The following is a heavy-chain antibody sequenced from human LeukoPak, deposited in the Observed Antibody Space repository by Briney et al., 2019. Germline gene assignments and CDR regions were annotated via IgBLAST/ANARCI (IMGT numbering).Heavy chain of an antibody. D-gene: IGHD2-21*02. V-gene: IGHV4-61*02. Sequence: PSQTLSLTCTVSGGSISSGSYYWSWIRQPAGKGLEWIGRIYTSGSTNYHPSLKSRVAISVDTSKNQFSLKLSSVTAADTAVYYCARTYICGGDCYSFDYWGQGTLVTVSS. CDR1: GGSISSGSYY. CDR2: IYTSGST. J-gene: IGHJ4*02. CDR3: ARTYICGGDCYSFDY.